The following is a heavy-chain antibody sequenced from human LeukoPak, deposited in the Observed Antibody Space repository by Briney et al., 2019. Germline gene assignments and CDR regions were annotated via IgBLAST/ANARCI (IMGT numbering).Heavy chain of an antibody. J-gene: IGHJ6*02. Sequence: GGSLRLSCAASGFTFSSYAMSWVRQAPGKGLEWVSAIGGGAGSTCYADSVKGRFTISRDNSKNTLYLQMNSLRAEDTAVYYCAKGVHQLVYYYGMDVWGQGTTVTVSS. CDR2: IGGGAGST. D-gene: IGHD4/OR15-4a*01. CDR3: AKGVHQLVYYYGMDV. CDR1: GFTFSSYA. V-gene: IGHV3-23*01.